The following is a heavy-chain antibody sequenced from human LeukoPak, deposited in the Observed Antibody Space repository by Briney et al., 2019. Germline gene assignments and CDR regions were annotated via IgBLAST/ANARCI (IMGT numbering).Heavy chain of an antibody. CDR1: GGSISSYY. V-gene: IGHV4-34*01. J-gene: IGHJ6*02. CDR3: ARGRGSSGPRYGMDV. Sequence: SETLSLTCTVSGGSISSYYWSWIRQPPGKGLEWIGEINHSGSTNYNPSLKSRVTISVDTSKNQFSLKLSSVTAADTAVYYCARGRGSSGPRYGMDVWGQGTTVTVSS. D-gene: IGHD6-19*01. CDR2: INHSGST.